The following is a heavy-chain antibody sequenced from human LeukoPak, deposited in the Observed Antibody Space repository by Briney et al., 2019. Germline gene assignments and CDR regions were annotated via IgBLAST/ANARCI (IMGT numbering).Heavy chain of an antibody. Sequence: GGSLRLSCAASGFTFSSYAMSWVRQPPGKGLEWVSAISGSGGTTYYADSVKGRFTISRDNSENTLYLQMYSLRAEDTAVYYCARQRTTVTYPDYWGQGTLVTVSS. V-gene: IGHV3-23*01. CDR1: GFTFSSYA. CDR3: ARQRTTVTYPDY. D-gene: IGHD4-11*01. CDR2: ISGSGGTT. J-gene: IGHJ4*02.